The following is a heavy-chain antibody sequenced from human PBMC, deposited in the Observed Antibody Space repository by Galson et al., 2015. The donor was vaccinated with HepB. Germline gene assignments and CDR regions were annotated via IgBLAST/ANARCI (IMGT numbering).Heavy chain of an antibody. Sequence: ETLSLTCAVYGGSFSGYYWSWIRQPPGKGLEWIGEINHSGSTNYNPSLKSRVTISVDTSKNQFSLKLSSVTAADTAVYYCAREEDIVVVPAAMEPSGMDVWGQGTTVTVSS. D-gene: IGHD2-2*01. V-gene: IGHV4-34*01. CDR3: AREEDIVVVPAAMEPSGMDV. CDR1: GGSFSGYY. CDR2: INHSGST. J-gene: IGHJ6*02.